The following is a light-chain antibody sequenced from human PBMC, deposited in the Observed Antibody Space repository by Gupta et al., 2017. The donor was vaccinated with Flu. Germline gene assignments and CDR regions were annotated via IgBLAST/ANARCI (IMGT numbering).Light chain of an antibody. CDR1: QSVRNK. CDR3: QQNDNCPSCT. CDR2: DAS. V-gene: IGKV3-15*01. Sequence: EIVMTQSPATLSVSPGERPTLSCRASQSVRNKLAWYLKKPGQAPRLLIYDASTRDADIPARFCGSGSVTEFTLTISSLQSEDSAVYYCQQNDNCPSCTFGPGTKVDIK. J-gene: IGKJ3*01.